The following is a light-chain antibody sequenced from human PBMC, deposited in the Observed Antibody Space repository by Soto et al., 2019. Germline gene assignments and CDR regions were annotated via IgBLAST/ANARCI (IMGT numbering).Light chain of an antibody. J-gene: IGKJ4*01. CDR2: AAS. CDR3: QQSYTAPLT. CDR1: QSISSY. Sequence: DIQMTQSPSSLSASVGDRVTITCRSSQSISSYLNWYQQRPGKAPKLLIYAASSLQSGVPSRFSGRGSGTDFTLTINSLQPEDFGTYFCQQSYTAPLTFGGGTKVDIK. V-gene: IGKV1-39*01.